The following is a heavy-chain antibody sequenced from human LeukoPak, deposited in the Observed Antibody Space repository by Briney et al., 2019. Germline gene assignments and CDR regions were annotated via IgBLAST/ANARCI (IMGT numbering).Heavy chain of an antibody. CDR1: GDSTSSGGYS. D-gene: IGHD6-13*01. CDR2: IHDSGST. V-gene: IGHV4-30-4*07. Sequence: SETLSLTCAVSGDSTSSGGYSWSWIRQTPGKGLEWIAYIHDSGSTYNNPSLKSRLSISIDTSKNQFSLKLNSLTAADTAVYYCARLVAAAGNNWFDPWGQGTLVTVSS. J-gene: IGHJ5*02. CDR3: ARLVAAAGNNWFDP.